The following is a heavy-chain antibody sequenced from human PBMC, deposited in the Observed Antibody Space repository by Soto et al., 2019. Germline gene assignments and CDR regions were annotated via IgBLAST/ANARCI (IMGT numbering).Heavy chain of an antibody. CDR3: ARDRDTALDY. J-gene: IGHJ4*02. V-gene: IGHV3-30-3*01. Sequence: GRSLRLSCAASGFTFSSYAMHWDRQAPGKGLEWVAVISYDGSNKYYADSVKGRFTISRDNSKNTLYLQMNSLRAEDTAVYYCARDRDTALDYWGQGTLVTVPS. CDR1: GFTFSSYA. D-gene: IGHD5-18*01. CDR2: ISYDGSNK.